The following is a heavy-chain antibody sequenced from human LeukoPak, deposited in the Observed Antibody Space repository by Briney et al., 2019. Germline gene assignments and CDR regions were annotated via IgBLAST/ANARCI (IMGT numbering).Heavy chain of an antibody. CDR1: GGSMSSYY. Sequence: PSETLSLTCTVSGGSMSSYYWSFIRRPAGKGLEWIGRIHTSWTTYYNPSLKSRVTMSVDTSRNQFSMRLTSVTAADTAVYYCARGARAGYNLEPFDYWGQGTLVTVSS. J-gene: IGHJ4*02. V-gene: IGHV4-4*07. CDR2: IHTSWTT. CDR3: ARGARAGYNLEPFDY. D-gene: IGHD5-24*01.